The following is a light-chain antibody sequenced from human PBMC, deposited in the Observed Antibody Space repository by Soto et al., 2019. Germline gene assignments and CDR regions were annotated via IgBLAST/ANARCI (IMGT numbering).Light chain of an antibody. CDR1: QSVSSNF. J-gene: IGKJ4*01. V-gene: IGKV3-20*01. Sequence: EIVLTQSPGTLSLSPGERATLSCRASQSVSSNFLAWYQEKLGQAPRLLIYGASKRATGIPDRFSGSGSGTDFTLTIRRLEPEAFAVYYCRQYGTSLGFPVGGGTKVDI. CDR3: RQYGTSLGFP. CDR2: GAS.